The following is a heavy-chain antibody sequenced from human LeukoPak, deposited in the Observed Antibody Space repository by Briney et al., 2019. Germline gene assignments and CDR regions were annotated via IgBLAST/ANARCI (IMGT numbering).Heavy chain of an antibody. CDR1: GFTFTNNY. V-gene: IGHV3-53*01. CDR3: ARDYLEAQGAFDI. D-gene: IGHD1-1*01. CDR2: IDSGDNT. Sequence: GGSLRLSCAASGFTFTNNYMYWVRQAPGKGLEWVSVIDSGDNTLYADSVKGRFTISRDKSKNTLYLHMNSLRAEDTAVYYCARDYLEAQGAFDIWGQGTMVTVSS. J-gene: IGHJ3*02.